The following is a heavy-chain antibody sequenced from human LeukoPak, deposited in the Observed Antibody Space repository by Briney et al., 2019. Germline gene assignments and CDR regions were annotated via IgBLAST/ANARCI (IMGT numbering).Heavy chain of an antibody. CDR1: GGSFSGYY. V-gene: IGHV4-34*01. D-gene: IGHD2-2*01. CDR2: INHSGST. CDR3: ARGTGCSSTSCHQGWFDP. Sequence: PSETLSLTCAVYGGSFSGYYWSWIRQPPGKGLGWIGEINHSGSTNYNPSLKSRVTISVDTSKNQFSLKLSSVTAADTAVYYCARGTGCSSTSCHQGWFDPWGQGTLVTVSS. J-gene: IGHJ5*02.